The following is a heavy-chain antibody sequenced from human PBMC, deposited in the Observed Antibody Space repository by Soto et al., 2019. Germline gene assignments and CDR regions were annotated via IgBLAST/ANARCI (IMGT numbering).Heavy chain of an antibody. V-gene: IGHV5-51*01. Sequence: GESLKISCKGSGYSFTSYWIGWVRQMPGKGLEWMGIIYPGDSDTRYSPSFQGQVTISADKSISTAYLQWSSLKASDTAMYYCARHSLGYCSGGSCYRPRYYYYMDVWGKGTTVTVSS. CDR2: IYPGDSDT. J-gene: IGHJ6*03. CDR1: GYSFTSYW. D-gene: IGHD2-15*01. CDR3: ARHSLGYCSGGSCYRPRYYYYMDV.